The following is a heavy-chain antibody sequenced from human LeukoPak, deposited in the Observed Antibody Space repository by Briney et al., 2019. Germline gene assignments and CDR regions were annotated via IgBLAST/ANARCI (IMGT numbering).Heavy chain of an antibody. D-gene: IGHD1-26*01. J-gene: IGHJ4*02. V-gene: IGHV3-21*01. CDR1: GFTFNSHE. CDR2: ISSSSSYI. CDR3: ARAVGGC. Sequence: GGSLRLSCAASGFTFNSHEMHWVRQAPGKGLEWVSSISSSSSYIYYADSVKGRFTISRDNAKNSLYLQMNSLRAEDTAVYYCARAVGGCWGQGTLVTVSS.